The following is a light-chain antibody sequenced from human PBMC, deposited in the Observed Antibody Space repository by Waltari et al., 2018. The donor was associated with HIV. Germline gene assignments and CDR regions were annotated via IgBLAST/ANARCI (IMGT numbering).Light chain of an antibody. J-gene: IGLJ2*01. CDR3: AGWEDSLGGHGV. Sequence: QSVLTQPPSASGTPGKRVTISCSGSSPNPGSVYVYWNQQRPVAAPQLLIFMNMRRAPGVPVRSSVSKTRAAASLSISGLRSEEKADYYCAGWEDSLGGHGVFGGGTKLTVL. V-gene: IGLV1-47*01. CDR2: MNM. CDR1: SPNPGSVY.